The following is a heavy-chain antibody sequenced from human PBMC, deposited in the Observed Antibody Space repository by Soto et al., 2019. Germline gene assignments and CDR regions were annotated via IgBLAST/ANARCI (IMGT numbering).Heavy chain of an antibody. CDR3: ARARQQWLDDAFDI. D-gene: IGHD6-19*01. CDR2: ISAYNGNT. J-gene: IGHJ3*02. V-gene: IGHV1-18*01. CDR1: GYTFTSYG. Sequence: ASVKVSCKASGYTFTSYGISWVRQAPGQGLEWMGWISAYNGNTNYAQKLQGRVTMTTDTSTSTAYMELRSLRSDDTAVYYCARARQQWLDDAFDIWGQRTMVTVSS.